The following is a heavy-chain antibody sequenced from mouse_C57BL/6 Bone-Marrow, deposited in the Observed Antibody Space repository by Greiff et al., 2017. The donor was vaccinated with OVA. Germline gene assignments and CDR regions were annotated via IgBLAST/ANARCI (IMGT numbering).Heavy chain of an antibody. D-gene: IGHD3-3*01. J-gene: IGHJ4*01. CDR1: GFTFSSYG. CDR2: ISSGGSYT. V-gene: IGHV5-6*01. Sequence: EVHLVESGGDLVKPGGSLKLSCAASGFTFSSYGMSWVRQTPDKRLEWVATISSGGSYTYYPDSVKGRFTISRDNAKNTLYLQMSSLKSEDTAMYYCARLGWFYAMDYWGQGTSVTVSS. CDR3: ARLGWFYAMDY.